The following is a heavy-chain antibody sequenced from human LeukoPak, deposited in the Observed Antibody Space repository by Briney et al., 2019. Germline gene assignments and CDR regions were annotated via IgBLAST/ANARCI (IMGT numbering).Heavy chain of an antibody. CDR2: ISTSGGST. Sequence: GGTLRLSCVASGFTLSSFGMSWVRQAPGKGLEWVSTISTSGGSTYYADSVKGRFTISRDRSKNTLCLQMNSLRAEDTAVYYCAKDSGIEQAKDVFDIWGQGTMVTVSS. V-gene: IGHV3-23*01. J-gene: IGHJ3*02. D-gene: IGHD1/OR15-1a*01. CDR1: GFTLSSFG. CDR3: AKDSGIEQAKDVFDI.